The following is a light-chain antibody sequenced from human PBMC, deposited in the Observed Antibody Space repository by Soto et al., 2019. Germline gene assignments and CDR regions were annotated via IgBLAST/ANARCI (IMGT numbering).Light chain of an antibody. J-gene: IGLJ2*01. CDR3: GTWDSSLSAVV. Sequence: SVLTQPPSVSAAPGQKVTISCSGSSSNIGNNYVSWYQQLPGTAPKLLIYDSNKRPSGIPDRCSGSKSGTSATLGITGLQTGDEADYYCGTWDSSLSAVVFGGGTMLTVL. CDR1: SSNIGNNY. CDR2: DSN. V-gene: IGLV1-51*01.